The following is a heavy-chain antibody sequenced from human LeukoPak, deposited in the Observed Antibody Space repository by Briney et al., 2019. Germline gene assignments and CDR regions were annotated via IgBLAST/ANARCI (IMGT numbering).Heavy chain of an antibody. J-gene: IGHJ4*02. CDR3: ARAVATIADFDY. Sequence: GASVKVSCKASGYTFTGYYMHWVRQAPGQGLEWMGRINPNSGGTNYALKFQGRVTMTRDTSISTAYMELSRLRSDDTAVYYCARAVATIADFDYWGQGTLVTVSS. V-gene: IGHV1-2*06. D-gene: IGHD5-12*01. CDR1: GYTFTGYY. CDR2: INPNSGGT.